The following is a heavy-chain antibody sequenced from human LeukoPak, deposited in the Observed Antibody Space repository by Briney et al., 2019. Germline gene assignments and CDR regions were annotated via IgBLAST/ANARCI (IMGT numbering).Heavy chain of an antibody. Sequence: PGGSLRLSCTASGFPLIEYSMNWVRQAPGKGLEWISYIGIDSGNTKYADSVRGRFTISADKAKNSLYPQMNSLRVEDTAVYYCARDHNYAFDNWGQGTLVSVAS. D-gene: IGHD1-1*01. CDR1: GFPLIEYS. J-gene: IGHJ4*02. CDR3: ARDHNYAFDN. V-gene: IGHV3-48*01. CDR2: IGIDSGNT.